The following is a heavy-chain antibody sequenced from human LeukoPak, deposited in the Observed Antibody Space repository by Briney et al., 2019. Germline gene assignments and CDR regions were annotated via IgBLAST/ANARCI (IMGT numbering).Heavy chain of an antibody. CDR2: IYYSGST. V-gene: IGHV4-59*01. CDR1: GGSLSSYY. CDR3: ARVERTIWFGELLSNAFDI. D-gene: IGHD3-10*01. Sequence: SETLSLTCTVSGGSLSSYYWSWIRQPPGKGLEWIGYIYYSGSTNYNPSLKSRVTISVDTSKNQFSLKLSSVTAADTAVYYCARVERTIWFGELLSNAFDIWGQGTMFTVSS. J-gene: IGHJ3*02.